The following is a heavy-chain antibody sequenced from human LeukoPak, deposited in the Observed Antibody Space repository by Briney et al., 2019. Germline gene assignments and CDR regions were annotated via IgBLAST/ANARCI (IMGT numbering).Heavy chain of an antibody. CDR2: IYYSGST. Sequence: PSETLSLTCTVSGGSISSYYWSWIRQPPGKGLEWIGYIYYSGSTNYNPSLKSRVTISVDTSKNQFSLKLSSVTAADTAVYYSARSLIAAGRGYFDYWGQGTLVTVSS. V-gene: IGHV4-59*01. CDR3: ARSLIAAGRGYFDY. D-gene: IGHD6-13*01. CDR1: GGSISSYY. J-gene: IGHJ4*02.